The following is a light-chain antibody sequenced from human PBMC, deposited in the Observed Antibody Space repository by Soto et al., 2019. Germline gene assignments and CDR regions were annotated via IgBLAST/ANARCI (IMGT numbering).Light chain of an antibody. Sequence: DIPMTQSPSTLSASIGDRVTITCRASYSISSWLAWYQQRPGRAPKLLIYDASTLESGVPSRFSGSGYGTEFTLTISSLQPDDLATYHCQQYHTYLTFGGGTKVKI. V-gene: IGKV1-5*01. J-gene: IGKJ4*01. CDR2: DAS. CDR3: QQYHTYLT. CDR1: YSISSW.